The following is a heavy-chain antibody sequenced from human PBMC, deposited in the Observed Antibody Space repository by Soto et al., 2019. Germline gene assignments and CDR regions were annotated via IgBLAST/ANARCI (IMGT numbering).Heavy chain of an antibody. CDR1: GGSIGSYY. D-gene: IGHD2-21*01. J-gene: IGHJ6*02. CDR2: IYYSGST. V-gene: IGHV4-59*01. CDR3: ARGDGCGGNCFYGMDV. Sequence: QVQLQESGPGLVKPSETLSLTCTVSGGSIGSYYWSWLRQPPGKGLEWIGHIYYSGSTKYSPSIKSRVTISVDTSKNQFSLKLNSVTASDTAVYYCARGDGCGGNCFYGMDVWGQGTTVTVSS.